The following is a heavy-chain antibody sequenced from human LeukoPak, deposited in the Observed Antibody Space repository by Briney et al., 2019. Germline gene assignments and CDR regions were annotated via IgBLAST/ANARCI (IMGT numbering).Heavy chain of an antibody. CDR2: INPSGGST. Sequence: ASVKISCKASGYTFTSYYMHWVRQAPGQGLEWMGIINPSGGSTSYAQKFQGRVTMTRDTSTSTVYMELSSLRSEDTAVYYCARVPQQRGDAFDIWGQGTMVTVSS. CDR1: GYTFTSYY. D-gene: IGHD5-24*01. V-gene: IGHV1-46*01. CDR3: ARVPQQRGDAFDI. J-gene: IGHJ3*02.